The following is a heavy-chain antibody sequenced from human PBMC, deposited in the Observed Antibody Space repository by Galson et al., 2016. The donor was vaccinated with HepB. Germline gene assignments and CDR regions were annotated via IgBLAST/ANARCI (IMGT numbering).Heavy chain of an antibody. CDR1: GFTFSSYA. CDR2: IWYDGSNK. Sequence: SLRLSCAASGFTFSSYAMHWVRQAPGKGLEWVAVIWYDGSNKYYADSVKGRFTISRDNSKNTLYLQMNSLRAEDTAVYYCAREPRNYDFWSGYPYYFYYGMDVGGQGTTVTVSS. J-gene: IGHJ6*02. V-gene: IGHV3-33*01. CDR3: AREPRNYDFWSGYPYYFYYGMDV. D-gene: IGHD3-3*01.